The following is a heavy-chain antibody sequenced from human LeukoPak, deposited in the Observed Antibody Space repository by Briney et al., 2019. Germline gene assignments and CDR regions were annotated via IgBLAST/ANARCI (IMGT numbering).Heavy chain of an antibody. CDR1: GFTFSSYA. CDR2: ISGSGGST. CDR3: ARDEYDYYYYYGMDV. D-gene: IGHD2/OR15-2a*01. J-gene: IGHJ6*02. V-gene: IGHV3-23*01. Sequence: GGSLRLSCAASGFTFSSYAMSWVRQAPGKGLEWVSAISGSGGSTYYADSVKGRFTISRDNSKNTLYLQMNSLRAEDTAVYYCARDEYDYYYYYGMDVWGQGTTVTVSS.